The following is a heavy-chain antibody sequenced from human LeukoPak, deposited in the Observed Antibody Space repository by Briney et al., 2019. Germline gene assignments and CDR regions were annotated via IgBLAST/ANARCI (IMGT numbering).Heavy chain of an antibody. V-gene: IGHV3-23*01. J-gene: IGHJ4*02. D-gene: IGHD3-3*01. CDR2: ISGSGGST. CDR1: GFTFSIYA. CDR3: AKAAVLRFLEWPIDY. Sequence: GGSLRLSCAASGFTFSIYAMSWVRHAPGKGLEWVSAISGSGGSTYYADSVKGRFTISRDNSKNTLYLQMNSLRAEDTAVYYCAKAAVLRFLEWPIDYWGQGTLVTASS.